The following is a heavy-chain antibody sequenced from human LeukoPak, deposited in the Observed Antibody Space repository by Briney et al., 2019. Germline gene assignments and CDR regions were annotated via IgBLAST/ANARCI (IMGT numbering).Heavy chain of an antibody. CDR1: GFTFSNAW. J-gene: IGHJ4*02. CDR3: TTAVWFGDLLLGDY. CDR2: IKSKTDGGTT. Sequence: GGSLRLSCAASGFTFSNAWMSWVRQAPGKGLEWVGRIKSKTDGGTTNYAAPVKGRFTISRDDSKNTLYLQMNSLKTDDTAVYYCTTAVWFGDLLLGDYWGQGTLVTVSS. D-gene: IGHD3-10*01. V-gene: IGHV3-15*01.